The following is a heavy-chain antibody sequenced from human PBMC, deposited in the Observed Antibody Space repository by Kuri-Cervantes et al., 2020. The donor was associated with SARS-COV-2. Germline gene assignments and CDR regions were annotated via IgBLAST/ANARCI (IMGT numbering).Heavy chain of an antibody. CDR2: TIPFFGAV. V-gene: IGHV1-69*13. Sequence: SVKVSCKASGDTFSSYAISWVRQAPGQGLEWMGGTIPFFGAVKYAQKFQGRVTIPADGRSTIGHMELSSLRSEDTAVYYCASMRTAMDTQNDQYFYYGMAVWGQGTSVTVSS. CDR1: GDTFSSYA. J-gene: IGHJ6*02. D-gene: IGHD5-18*01. CDR3: ASMRTAMDTQNDQYFYYGMAV.